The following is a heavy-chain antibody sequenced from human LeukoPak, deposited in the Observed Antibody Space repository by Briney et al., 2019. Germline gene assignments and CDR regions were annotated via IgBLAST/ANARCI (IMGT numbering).Heavy chain of an antibody. CDR3: AREILEPGKTHEY. CDR1: GFTFSAYW. Sequence: GGSLRLSCAASGFTFSAYWMHWVRQVPGKGLVWVSRINNDGTATFFADSVKGRFTIYRDNAKNTLYLQMDSLRAEDTAMYYCAREILEPGKTHEYWGQGTLVTVSS. J-gene: IGHJ4*02. D-gene: IGHD1-1*01. CDR2: INNDGTAT. V-gene: IGHV3-74*01.